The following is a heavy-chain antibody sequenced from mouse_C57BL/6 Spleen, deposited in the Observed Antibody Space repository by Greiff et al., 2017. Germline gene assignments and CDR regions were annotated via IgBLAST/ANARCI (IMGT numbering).Heavy chain of an antibody. Sequence: QVQLKQPGTELVKPGASVKLSCKASGYTFTSYWMHWVKQRPGQGLEWIGNINPSNGGTNYNEKFKSKATLTVDKSSSTAYMQLSSLTSEDSAVYYCAREGIYYDHGYFDVWSTGTTVTVSS. CDR3: AREGIYYDHGYFDV. CDR2: INPSNGGT. J-gene: IGHJ1*03. V-gene: IGHV1-53*01. CDR1: GYTFTSYW. D-gene: IGHD2-4*01.